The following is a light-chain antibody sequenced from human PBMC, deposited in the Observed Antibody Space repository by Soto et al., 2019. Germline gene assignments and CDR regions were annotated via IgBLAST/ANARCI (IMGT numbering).Light chain of an antibody. CDR3: SSYTSSSKV. V-gene: IGLV2-14*01. CDR1: SSDVGGYNY. CDR2: DVS. J-gene: IGLJ1*01. Sequence: LTKPASVSGSPGQSITISCTGTSSDVGGYNYVSWYQQHPGKAPKLMIYDVSNRPSGVSNRFSGSKSGNTASLTISGLQAEDEADYYCSSYTSSSKVFGTGTKVTVL.